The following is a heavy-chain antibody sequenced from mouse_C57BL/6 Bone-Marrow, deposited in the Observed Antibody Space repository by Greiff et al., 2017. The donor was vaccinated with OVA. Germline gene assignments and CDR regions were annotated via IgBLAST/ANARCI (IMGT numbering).Heavy chain of an antibody. V-gene: IGHV14-4*01. J-gene: IGHJ3*01. Sequence: VQLKESGAELVRPGASVKLSCTASGFNIKDDYMHWVKQRPEQGLEWIGWIDPENGDTEYASKFQGKATITADTSSSTAYMQLSSLTSEDSAVYYCAIFDPRFYWGQGTLVTVSA. CDR3: AIFDPRFY. CDR1: GFNIKDDY. CDR2: IDPENGDT.